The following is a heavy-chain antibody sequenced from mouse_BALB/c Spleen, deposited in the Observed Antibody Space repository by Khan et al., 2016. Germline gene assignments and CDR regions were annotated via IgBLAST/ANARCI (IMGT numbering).Heavy chain of an antibody. V-gene: IGHV5-17*02. CDR2: ISSGSSTI. CDR3: ARSSMVNYYAMDY. D-gene: IGHD2-10*02. CDR1: GFTFSSFG. Sequence: EVELVESGGGLVQPGGSRKLSCAASGFTFSSFGMHWVRQAPEKGLEWVAYISSGSSTIYYADTVKGRFTISRDNPKNTLFLQMTRLRSEDTAMYYCARSSMVNYYAMDYWGQGTSVTVSS. J-gene: IGHJ4*01.